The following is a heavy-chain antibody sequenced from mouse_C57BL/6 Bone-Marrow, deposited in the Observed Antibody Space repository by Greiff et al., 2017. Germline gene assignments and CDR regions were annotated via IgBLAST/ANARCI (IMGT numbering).Heavy chain of an antibody. CDR2: IRNKANGYTT. D-gene: IGHD2-12*01. V-gene: IGHV7-3*01. Sequence: EVKLMESGGGLVQPGGSLSLSCAASGFTFTDYYMSWVRQPPGKALEWLGFIRNKANGYTTEYSASVKGRFTISRDNSQSILYLPMNALRAEDSATYYCSRSHSYLLYFDVWGTGTTVTVSS. CDR3: SRSHSYLLYFDV. J-gene: IGHJ1*03. CDR1: GFTFTDYY.